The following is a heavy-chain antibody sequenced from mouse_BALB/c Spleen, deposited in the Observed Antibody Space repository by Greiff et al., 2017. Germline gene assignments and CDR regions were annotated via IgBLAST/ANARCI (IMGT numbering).Heavy chain of an antibody. J-gene: IGHJ4*01. Sequence: EVQLQESGAELVRSGASVKLSCTASGFNIKDYYMHWVKQRPEQGLEWIGWIDPENGDTEYAPKFQGKATMTADTSSNTAYLQLSSLTSEDTAVYYCNAEFITTATWAMDYWGQGTSVTVSS. CDR2: IDPENGDT. CDR3: NAEFITTATWAMDY. V-gene: IGHV14-4*02. CDR1: GFNIKDYY. D-gene: IGHD1-2*01.